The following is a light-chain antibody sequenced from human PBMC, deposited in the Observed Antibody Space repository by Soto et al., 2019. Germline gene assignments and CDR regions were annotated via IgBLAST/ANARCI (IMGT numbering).Light chain of an antibody. CDR2: AAS. CDR1: QSISSSY. CDR3: QQYGSSSYT. Sequence: EIVLTQSPGTLSLSPGERATLSCRASQSISSSYLAWYQQKPGQAPRLLIYAASSSATGIPDRFSGSGSGTDFTLTISRLEPEYFAVYYCQQYGSSSYTFGQGTQLQIK. V-gene: IGKV3-20*01. J-gene: IGKJ2*01.